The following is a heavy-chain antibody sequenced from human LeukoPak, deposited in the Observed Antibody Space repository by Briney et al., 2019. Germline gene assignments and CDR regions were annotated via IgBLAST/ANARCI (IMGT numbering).Heavy chain of an antibody. V-gene: IGHV3-33*01. J-gene: IGHJ4*02. CDR1: GFTFSTFG. Sequence: GRSLRLSCAASGFTFSTFGMHWVRQSPGKGLEWLALIWFDGRDQDYADSVKGRFTISRDNSKNTLYLQMNSLRAEDTAVYYCARDYGDYDLDYWGQGTLVTVSS. CDR2: IWFDGRDQ. D-gene: IGHD4-17*01. CDR3: ARDYGDYDLDY.